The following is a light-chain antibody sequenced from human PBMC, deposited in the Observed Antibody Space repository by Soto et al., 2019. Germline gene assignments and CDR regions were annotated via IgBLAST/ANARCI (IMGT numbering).Light chain of an antibody. V-gene: IGLV2-14*01. CDR3: SSNTSSGPHV. CDR1: SSDVGGYNY. CDR2: DVS. J-gene: IGLJ1*01. Sequence: QSVLTQPASVSGSPGQSITISCTGTSSDVGGYNYVSWYQQHPGKAPKLMIYDVSNRPSGVSNRFSGSKSGNTASLTISGLQAEDEADYYCSSNTSSGPHVFGTGTKVPVL.